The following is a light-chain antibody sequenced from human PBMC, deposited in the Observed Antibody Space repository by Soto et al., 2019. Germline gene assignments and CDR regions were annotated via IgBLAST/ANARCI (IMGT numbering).Light chain of an antibody. Sequence: EIVLTQSPGTLSLSPGERATLSCGASQSVSSNYLAWYQQKPGQAPRLLIYGASSRATGIPDRFSGSGSGTDFTLTISRLEPEDFAVYYCQQYGTSPPDTFGQGTRLEIK. CDR3: QQYGTSPPDT. V-gene: IGKV3-20*01. CDR1: QSVSSNY. CDR2: GAS. J-gene: IGKJ5*01.